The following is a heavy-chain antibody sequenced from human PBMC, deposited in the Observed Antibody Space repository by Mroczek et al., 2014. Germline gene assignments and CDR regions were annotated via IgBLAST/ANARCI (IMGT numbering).Heavy chain of an antibody. CDR1: GGSISSGSYY. J-gene: IGHJ6*02. Sequence: QVQLQESGPGLVKPSQTLSLTCTVSGGSISSGSYYWSWIRQPAGKGLEWIGRIYTSGSTNYNPSLKSRVTISVDTSKNQFSLKLSSVTAADTAVYYCAREHWPYYYYYGMDVVGPRDHGHRLL. V-gene: IGHV4-61*02. CDR2: IYTSGST. CDR3: AREHWPYYYYYGMDV. D-gene: IGHD3-3*02.